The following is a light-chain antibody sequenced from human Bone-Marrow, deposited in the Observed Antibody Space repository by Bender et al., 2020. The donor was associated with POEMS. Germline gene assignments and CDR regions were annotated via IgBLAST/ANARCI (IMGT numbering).Light chain of an antibody. CDR2: SSH. CDR3: AVWDDSLNGLV. J-gene: IGLJ3*02. CDR1: SSNIGAHA. Sequence: QSVLTQPPSASGTPGQRVTISCSGSSSNIGAHAVNWYQHLPGTAPKLLIYSSHRRPSEVPDRFSGSRSGTSASLAISGLQSEDEADYYCAVWDDSLNGLVFGGGTKLTVL. V-gene: IGLV1-44*01.